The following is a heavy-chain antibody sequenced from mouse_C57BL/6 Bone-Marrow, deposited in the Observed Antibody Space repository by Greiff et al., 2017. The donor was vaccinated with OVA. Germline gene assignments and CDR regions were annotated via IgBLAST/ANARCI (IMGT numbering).Heavy chain of an antibody. D-gene: IGHD3-3*01. V-gene: IGHV5-2*01. CDR2: INSDGGST. Sequence: DVKLVESGGGLVQPGESLKLSCESSEYDFPSHDMSWVRQTPEQRLELVAAINSDGGSTYYPDTMESRFIISRDNTEKTLYLQLSSLRSEDAALYYCGGLGSAYWYFDFWGTGTTVTVSS. J-gene: IGHJ1*03. CDR1: EYDFPSHD. CDR3: GGLGSAYWYFDF.